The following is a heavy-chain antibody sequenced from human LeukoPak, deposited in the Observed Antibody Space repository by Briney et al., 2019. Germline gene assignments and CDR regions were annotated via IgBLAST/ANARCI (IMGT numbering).Heavy chain of an antibody. Sequence: GGSLRLSCAASGFTFSSYGMHWVRQAPGKGLEWVAVIWYDGSNKYYADSVKGRFTISRDNSKNTLYLQMNSLRAEDTAVYYCARNSGWYGLGAFDIWGQGTMVTVSS. V-gene: IGHV3-33*01. D-gene: IGHD6-19*01. J-gene: IGHJ3*02. CDR3: ARNSGWYGLGAFDI. CDR1: GFTFSSYG. CDR2: IWYDGSNK.